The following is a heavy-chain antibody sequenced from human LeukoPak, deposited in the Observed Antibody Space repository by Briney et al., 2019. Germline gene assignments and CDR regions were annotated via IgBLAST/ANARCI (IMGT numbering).Heavy chain of an antibody. CDR2: IYYSGST. J-gene: IGHJ4*02. CDR1: GGSISSSSYY. D-gene: IGHD6-13*01. CDR3: ARPRKGYSSSHPFDY. Sequence: SETLSLTCTVSGGSISSSSYYWGWIRQPPGKGLEWIGSIYYSGSTYYNPSLKSRVTISVDTSKNQFSLKLSSVTAADTAVYCCARPRKGYSSSHPFDYWGQGTLVTVSS. V-gene: IGHV4-39*07.